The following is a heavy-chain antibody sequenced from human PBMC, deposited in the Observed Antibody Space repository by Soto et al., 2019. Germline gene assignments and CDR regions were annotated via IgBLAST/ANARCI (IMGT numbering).Heavy chain of an antibody. J-gene: IGHJ6*03. Sequence: PSQTLSLTCAISGDSVSSNNAAWNWIRQSPSRGLEWLGRTYYRSRWYNDYAVSVKSRITVNPDTSKNQFSLQLTSVTPEDTAVNYCAGTPSHYWSYMDVGGKGTTVTVSS. CDR1: GDSVSSNNAA. CDR3: AGTPSHYWSYMDV. V-gene: IGHV6-1*01. CDR2: TYYRSRWYN.